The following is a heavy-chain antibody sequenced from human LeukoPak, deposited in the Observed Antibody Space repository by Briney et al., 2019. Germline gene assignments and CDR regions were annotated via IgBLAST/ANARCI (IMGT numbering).Heavy chain of an antibody. CDR2: ISYDGSNK. J-gene: IGHJ4*02. V-gene: IGHV3-30*04. D-gene: IGHD3-22*01. CDR1: GFTFSSYA. Sequence: GRSLRLSCAASGFTFSSYAMHWVRQAPGKGLEWVAVISYDGSNKYYADSVKGRFTISRDNSKNTLYLQMNSLRAEDTAVYYCASLYYYDSSGYYQRKKRFDYWGQGTLDTVSS. CDR3: ASLYYYDSSGYYQRKKRFDY.